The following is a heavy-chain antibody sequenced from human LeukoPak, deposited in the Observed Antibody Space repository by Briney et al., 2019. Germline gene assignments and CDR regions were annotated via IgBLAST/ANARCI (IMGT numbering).Heavy chain of an antibody. CDR3: ARDRKIVVVAAAMPTELGFDP. CDR1: GGTFSSYA. J-gene: IGHJ5*02. CDR2: IIPICGTA. Sequence: SVKVSCKASGGTFSSYAISWVRQAPGQGLEWMGGIIPICGTANYAQKFQGRVTITTDESTSTAYMELSSLRSEDTAVYYCARDRKIVVVAAAMPTELGFDPWGQGTLVTVSS. V-gene: IGHV1-69*05. D-gene: IGHD2-2*01.